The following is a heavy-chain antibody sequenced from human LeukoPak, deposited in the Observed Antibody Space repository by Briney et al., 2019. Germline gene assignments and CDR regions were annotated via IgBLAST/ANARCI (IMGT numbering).Heavy chain of an antibody. J-gene: IGHJ6*02. CDR2: ISGSSGYI. V-gene: IGHV3-21*01. CDR1: GFTFRSYS. Sequence: GGSLRLSCAVSGFTFRSYSMNWVRQAPGKGLEWVSSISGSSGYIYYADSVKGRFTISRGNAKNSLYLQMNSLRAEDAAVYYCARDRDLEIVPAAIRFYYYGMDVWGQGTTVTVSS. D-gene: IGHD2-2*02. CDR3: ARDRDLEIVPAAIRFYYYGMDV.